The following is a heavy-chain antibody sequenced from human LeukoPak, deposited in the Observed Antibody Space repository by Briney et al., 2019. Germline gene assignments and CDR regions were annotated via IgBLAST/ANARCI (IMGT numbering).Heavy chain of an antibody. Sequence: ASVKVSCQASGYTFTSYVISWVRQAPGQGLEWMGWISAYNCNTNYAQKLQGRVTMTTDTSTSTAYMELRSLRSYDTAVYYCARWGYCSGGSCPYPDYYYYYGMDVWGQGTTVTVSS. J-gene: IGHJ6*02. V-gene: IGHV1-18*01. CDR1: GYTFTSYV. CDR3: ARWGYCSGGSCPYPDYYYYYGMDV. D-gene: IGHD2-15*01. CDR2: ISAYNCNT.